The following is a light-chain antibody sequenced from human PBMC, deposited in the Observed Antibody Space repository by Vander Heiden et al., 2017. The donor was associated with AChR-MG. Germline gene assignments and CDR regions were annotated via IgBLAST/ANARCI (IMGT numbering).Light chain of an antibody. CDR3: AAWDDSLNGAV. Sequence: SVLTQPPSASGTPGQRIPISCSGSSSDIGSNSVNWYQQLPGTAPKLLIYSNNLRPSGVPDRFSGSKSGTSASLAISGLQSEDEAAYYCAAWDDSLNGAVFGGGTQLTVL. V-gene: IGLV1-44*01. CDR1: SSDIGSNS. J-gene: IGLJ7*01. CDR2: SNN.